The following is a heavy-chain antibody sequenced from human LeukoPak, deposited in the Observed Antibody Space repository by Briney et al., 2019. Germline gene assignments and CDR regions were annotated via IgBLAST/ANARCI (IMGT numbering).Heavy chain of an antibody. CDR3: ARDSRGYTRGFDY. J-gene: IGHJ4*02. Sequence: ASVKVSCKASGGTFSSYAISWVRQAPGQGLEWMGGIIPIFGTTNYAQKFQGRVTITADESTSTAYMELSSLRSEDTAVYYCARDSRGYTRGFDYWGRGTLVTVSS. V-gene: IGHV1-69*13. CDR1: GGTFSSYA. D-gene: IGHD5-18*01. CDR2: IIPIFGTT.